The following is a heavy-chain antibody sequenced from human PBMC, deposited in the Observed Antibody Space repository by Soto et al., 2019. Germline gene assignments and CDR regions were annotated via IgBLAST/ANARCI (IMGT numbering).Heavy chain of an antibody. CDR3: TRGSYGDSEY. J-gene: IGHJ4*02. CDR1: GFRFSDYT. D-gene: IGHD4-17*01. Sequence: EVQLVESGGGLVKPGESLRLSCAASGFRFSDYTMNWVRQAPGKGLEWVSSIFSNSAYIYYTNSVKGRFTISRDNAKNSLYLQMNSLRDEDTAVYYCTRGSYGDSEYWCQGTLVTVSS. V-gene: IGHV3-21*02. CDR2: IFSNSAYI.